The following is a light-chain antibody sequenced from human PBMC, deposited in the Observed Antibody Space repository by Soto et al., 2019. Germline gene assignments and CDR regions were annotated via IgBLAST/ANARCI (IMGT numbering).Light chain of an antibody. CDR3: QQYGSSPRVT. Sequence: EIVLTQSPGTLSLSPGERATLSCRASQSVSSNSLVWYQQKPGQAPRLLIHGASTRATGIPDRFSGSGSGPDFSLTISRLEPEDFAVYCCQQYGSSPRVTFGGGTKVEIK. CDR2: GAS. V-gene: IGKV3-20*01. J-gene: IGKJ4*01. CDR1: QSVSSNS.